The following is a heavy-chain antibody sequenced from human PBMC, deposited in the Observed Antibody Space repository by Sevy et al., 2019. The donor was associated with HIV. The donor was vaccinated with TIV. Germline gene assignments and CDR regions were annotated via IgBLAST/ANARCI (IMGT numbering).Heavy chain of an antibody. V-gene: IGHV3-53*01. CDR1: GFTVSSNY. Sequence: GGCLRLSCAASGFTVSSNYMSWVRQAPGKGLEWISVIYSGGSTYYADSVKGRFTISRDNSKNTLYLQMNSLRAEDTAVYYCARVNCSSGSCYYYYGMDVWGQGTTVTVSS. CDR3: ARVNCSSGSCYYYYGMDV. J-gene: IGHJ6*02. D-gene: IGHD2-15*01. CDR2: IYSGGST.